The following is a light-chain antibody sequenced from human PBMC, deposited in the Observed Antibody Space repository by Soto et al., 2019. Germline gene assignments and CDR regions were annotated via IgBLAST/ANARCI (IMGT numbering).Light chain of an antibody. J-gene: IGLJ1*01. V-gene: IGLV2-8*01. CDR1: SSDVGGYDY. CDR2: DVN. Sequence: QSALTQPPSASGSPGQSVTISCTGTSSDVGGYDYVSWYQQHPGKAPKLMIYDVNKRPSGVPGRFSGSKSGNTASLTVSGLQAEDEADYYCSSYTNINTRACVFGTGTKLTVL. CDR3: SSYTNINTRACV.